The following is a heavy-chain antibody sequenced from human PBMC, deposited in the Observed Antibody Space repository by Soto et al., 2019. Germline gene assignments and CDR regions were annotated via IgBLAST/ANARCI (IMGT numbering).Heavy chain of an antibody. Sequence: QVQLVESGGGLVKPGGSLRLSCAASGFTFSDYYMSWIRQAPGKGLEWVSYISNSGRTLYYADSMKGRCTISRDNAKNSLYLQMNSLRSEDTAVYYCARDLVAGSGGVYSSSSGGYFFDFWGQGTLVTVSS. CDR1: GFTFSDYY. J-gene: IGHJ4*02. V-gene: IGHV3-11*01. CDR2: ISNSGRTL. CDR3: ARDLVAGSGGVYSSSSGGYFFDF. D-gene: IGHD6-6*01.